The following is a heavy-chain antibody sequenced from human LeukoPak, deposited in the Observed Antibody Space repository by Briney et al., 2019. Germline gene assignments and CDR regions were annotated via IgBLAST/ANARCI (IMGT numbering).Heavy chain of an antibody. Sequence: GASVKVSCKATSRISWVRQAPGQGLEWMGWIGTYGGDTYYAQKFQGRITVTTDTSTTTVYKELRNPRSDDTAVYYCGRDLWNFYDESGCNTDFDSWGQGTLVTVSS. J-gene: IGHJ5*01. CDR2: IGTYGGDT. CDR3: GRDLWNFYDESGCNTDFDS. CDR1: TSR. V-gene: IGHV1-18*01. D-gene: IGHD3-22*01.